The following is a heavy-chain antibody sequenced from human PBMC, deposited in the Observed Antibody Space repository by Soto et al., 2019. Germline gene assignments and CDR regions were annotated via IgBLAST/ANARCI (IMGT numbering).Heavy chain of an antibody. CDR3: AREGVAPYYYYGMDV. J-gene: IGHJ6*02. CDR2: IIPIFGTA. D-gene: IGHD5-12*01. Sequence: SVKVSCKASGVTFSSYAISWVRQAPGQGLEWMGGIIPIFGTANYAQKFQGRVTITADASTSTAYMEVSSLRSDDTAVYYCAREGVAPYYYYGMDVWGQGTPVTVSS. CDR1: GVTFSSYA. V-gene: IGHV1-69*13.